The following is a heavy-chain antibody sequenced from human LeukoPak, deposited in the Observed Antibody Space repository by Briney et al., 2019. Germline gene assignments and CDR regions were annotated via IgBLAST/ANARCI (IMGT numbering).Heavy chain of an antibody. CDR3: ARDQTGRGYFDY. CDR2: IYYSGST. D-gene: IGHD3-10*01. V-gene: IGHV4-39*07. J-gene: IGHJ4*02. Sequence: SETLSLTCTVSGGSISSSSYYWGWIRQPPGKGLEWIGTIYYSGSTFYNPSLKSRVTISVDTSKNQFSLKLSSVTAADTAVFYCARDQTGRGYFDYWDQGTLVTVSS. CDR1: GGSISSSSYY.